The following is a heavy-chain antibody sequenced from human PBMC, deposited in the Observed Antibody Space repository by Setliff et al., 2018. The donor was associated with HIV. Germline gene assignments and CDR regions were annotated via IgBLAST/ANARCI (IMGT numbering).Heavy chain of an antibody. J-gene: IGHJ6*03. CDR1: GGSISSYY. Sequence: PSETLSLTCTVSGGSISSYYWSWIRQPPGKALEWIGYIYYSGSANYNPSLKSRVTISIDTSKNQFSLRLSSVTAADTAVYYCARAPANYHNSGSNSFWGMDVWGKGTTVTVSS. D-gene: IGHD3-10*01. V-gene: IGHV4-59*08. CDR3: ARAPANYHNSGSNSFWGMDV. CDR2: IYYSGSA.